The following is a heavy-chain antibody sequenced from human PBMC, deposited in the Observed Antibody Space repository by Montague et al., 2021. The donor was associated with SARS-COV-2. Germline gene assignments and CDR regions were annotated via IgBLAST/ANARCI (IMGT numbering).Heavy chain of an antibody. D-gene: IGHD3-3*01. Sequence: TLSLTCTVSGTSVNTGGCDWSWIRQLPGKGLEWIGYIYYSGTTSYXPSLQIRLIISVDTSKNQFPLSLTSVTAADTAVYYCARAVVTNYNFLSGYSRVTDANWFDPWGQGTLVTVSS. CDR1: GTSVNTGGCD. V-gene: IGHV4-31*03. J-gene: IGHJ5*02. CDR2: IYYSGTT. CDR3: ARAVVTNYNFLSGYSRVTDANWFDP.